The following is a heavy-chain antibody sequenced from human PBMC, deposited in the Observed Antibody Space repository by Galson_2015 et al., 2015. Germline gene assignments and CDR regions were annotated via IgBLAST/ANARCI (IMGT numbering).Heavy chain of an antibody. CDR2: ISYDGSNK. CDR1: GFTFSSYG. CDR3: ARETRDPKPYNWNDAYYYYGMDV. Sequence: SLRLSCAASGFTFSSYGMHWVRQAPGKGLEWVAVISYDGSNKYYADSVKGRFTISRDNAKNSLYLQMNSLRDEDTAVYYCARETRDPKPYNWNDAYYYYGMDVWGQGTTVTVSS. V-gene: IGHV3-30*03. J-gene: IGHJ6*02. D-gene: IGHD1-1*01.